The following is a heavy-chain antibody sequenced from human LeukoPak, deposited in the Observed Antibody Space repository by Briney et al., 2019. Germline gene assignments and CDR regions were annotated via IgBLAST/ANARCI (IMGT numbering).Heavy chain of an antibody. Sequence: PGGSLRLSCAASGFTFSSYGMHWVRQAPGKGLEGVAVIWYDGSNEYYADSVKGRFTISRDNSKNTLYLQMNSLRAEDTAVYYCARGSMGVVVAASWFDPWGQGTLVTVSS. CDR3: ARGSMGVVVAASWFDP. V-gene: IGHV3-33*01. J-gene: IGHJ5*02. D-gene: IGHD2-15*01. CDR2: IWYDGSNE. CDR1: GFTFSSYG.